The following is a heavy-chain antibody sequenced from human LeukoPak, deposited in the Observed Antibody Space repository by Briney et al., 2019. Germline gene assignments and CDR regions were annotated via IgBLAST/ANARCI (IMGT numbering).Heavy chain of an antibody. D-gene: IGHD3-16*02. CDR1: GDSISSSSYY. CDR3: ARDLHYDYVWGSYRNDAFDI. V-gene: IGHV4-39*07. Sequence: SETLSLTCSVSGDSISSSSYYWGWIRQTPGKGLEWIGSIYHSGYTYYNPSLKSRVTISVDTSTNQFSLKLSSVTAADTAVYYCARDLHYDYVWGSYRNDAFDIWGQGTMVTVSS. CDR2: IYHSGYT. J-gene: IGHJ3*02.